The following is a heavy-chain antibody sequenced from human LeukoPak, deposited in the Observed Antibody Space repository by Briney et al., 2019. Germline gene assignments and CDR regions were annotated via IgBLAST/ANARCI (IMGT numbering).Heavy chain of an antibody. Sequence: ASVKVSCKACGYTFTNCGVSWVRQVPGQGREWVGWISGYNGNTNYGKNVRGRATLPTDPSTSTAYMELRSLRSADTAVYYCARETIFGVGNIWGQGTMVTVSS. CDR2: ISGYNGNT. CDR1: GYTFTNCG. J-gene: IGHJ3*02. V-gene: IGHV1-18*01. CDR3: ARETIFGVGNI. D-gene: IGHD3-3*01.